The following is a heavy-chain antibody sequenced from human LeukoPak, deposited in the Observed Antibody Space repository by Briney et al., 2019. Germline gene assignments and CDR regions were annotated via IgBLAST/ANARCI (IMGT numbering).Heavy chain of an antibody. J-gene: IGHJ4*02. CDR3: ARHPGSYDFWSGYPPRSYFDY. CDR1: GGSISSSNW. CDR2: IYHSGST. Sequence: PSGTLSLTCAVSGGSISSSNWWSWVRQPPGKGLEWIGEIYHSGSTNYNPSLKSRVTISVDTSKNQFSLKLSSVTAADTAVYYCARHPGSYDFWSGYPPRSYFDYWGQGTLVTVSS. V-gene: IGHV4-4*02. D-gene: IGHD3-3*01.